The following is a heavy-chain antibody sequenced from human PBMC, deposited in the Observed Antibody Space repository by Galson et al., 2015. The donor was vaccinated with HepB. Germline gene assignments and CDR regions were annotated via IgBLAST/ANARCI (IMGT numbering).Heavy chain of an antibody. Sequence: VKVSCKASGYTFTGYYMHWVRQAPGQGLGWMGWINPNSGGTNYAQKFQGRVTMTRDTSISTAYMELSRLRSDDTAVYYCARSVVMVAASDYWGQGTLVTVSS. CDR3: ARSVVMVAASDY. CDR2: INPNSGGT. D-gene: IGHD2-15*01. J-gene: IGHJ4*02. CDR1: GYTFTGYY. V-gene: IGHV1-2*02.